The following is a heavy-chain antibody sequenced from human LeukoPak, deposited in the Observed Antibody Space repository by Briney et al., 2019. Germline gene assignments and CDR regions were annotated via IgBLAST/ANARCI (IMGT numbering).Heavy chain of an antibody. D-gene: IGHD6-25*01. CDR1: GFTFRFHW. CDR2: INSYGRST. J-gene: IGHJ3*02. V-gene: IGHV3-74*01. CDR3: STVSRHAFDI. Sequence: GGPLRLFRSASGFTFRFHWMLWVPQVPGKGLVGVSRINSYGRSTSYVPSVTGRFIITRVNAKNTPYVQMHSLRAEDTAVYYCSTVSRHAFDIWGRGTMVTVSS.